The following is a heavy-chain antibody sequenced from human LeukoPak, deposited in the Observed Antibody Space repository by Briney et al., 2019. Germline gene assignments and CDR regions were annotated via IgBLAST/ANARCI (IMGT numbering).Heavy chain of an antibody. CDR2: ISADNGNT. J-gene: IGHJ4*02. CDR1: GYTFSIYG. CDR3: ARCGATVTMFFDY. V-gene: IGHV1-18*01. Sequence: GASVKVSCKPSGYTFSIYGITWVRQAPGHGLEWMGFISADNGNTNYAQTFQGRVTMTTDTSTSTAYMELRSLRADDTAVYYCARCGATVTMFFDYWGQGTLVTVSS. D-gene: IGHD4-17*01.